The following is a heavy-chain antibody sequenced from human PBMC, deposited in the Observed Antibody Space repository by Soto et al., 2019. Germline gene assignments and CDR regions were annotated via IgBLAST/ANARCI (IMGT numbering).Heavy chain of an antibody. CDR2: INHSGST. CDR3: ARAIKGPAPADRDETPFYYYYYMHV. V-gene: IGHV4-34*01. CDR1: GGWSSGYY. D-gene: IGHD2-2*01. Sequence: SATLSLTSAAYGGWSSGYYWCWTPQPAGKGLEWIGEINHSGSTNYNPSLKSRVTISVDTSKNQFSLKLSSVTAADTAVYYCARAIKGPAPADRDETPFYYYYYMHVWGKGTTVTVSS. J-gene: IGHJ6*03.